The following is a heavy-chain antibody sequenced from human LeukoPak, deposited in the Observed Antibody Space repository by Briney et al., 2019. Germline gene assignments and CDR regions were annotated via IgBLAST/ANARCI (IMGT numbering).Heavy chain of an antibody. CDR2: INHRGST. CDR3: ARSFCSGGSCYSVRYYYYGMDV. D-gene: IGHD2-15*01. Sequence: PSETLSLTCAVYGGSFSGYYWSWIRQPPGKGLEWIGEINHRGSTNYNPSLKSRVTISVDTSKNQFSLKLSSVTAADTAVYYCARSFCSGGSCYSVRYYYYGMDVWGQGTTVTVSS. J-gene: IGHJ6*02. V-gene: IGHV4-34*01. CDR1: GGSFSGYY.